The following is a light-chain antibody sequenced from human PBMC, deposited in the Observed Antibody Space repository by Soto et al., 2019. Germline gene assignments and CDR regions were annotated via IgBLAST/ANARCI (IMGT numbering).Light chain of an antibody. CDR3: SSYTSSSTLEV. J-gene: IGLJ1*01. V-gene: IGLV2-14*01. Sequence: QSVLTQPASVSGSPGQSITISCTGTSSDVVVFNYVSWYQQHPGKAPKLMIYDVSNRPPGVSNRFPGSKSGNTASLTISGLQAEDEADYYCSSYTSSSTLEVFGTGTKVTVL. CDR2: DVS. CDR1: SSDVVVFNY.